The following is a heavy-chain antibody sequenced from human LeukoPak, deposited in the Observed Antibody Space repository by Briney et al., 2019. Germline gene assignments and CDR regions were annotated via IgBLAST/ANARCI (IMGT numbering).Heavy chain of an antibody. CDR1: GFTFSNYA. J-gene: IGHJ4*02. CDR2: ISGSGGNT. D-gene: IGHD1-26*01. Sequence: GGSLRLSCAASGFTFSNYAMNWVRQAPGKGLEWVSAISGSGGNTYYADSVKGRFTISRDNSKNTLYLQMNSLRAEDTAVYSCAKVGIGLVGAKEEYWGQGTLVTVSS. V-gene: IGHV3-23*01. CDR3: AKVGIGLVGAKEEY.